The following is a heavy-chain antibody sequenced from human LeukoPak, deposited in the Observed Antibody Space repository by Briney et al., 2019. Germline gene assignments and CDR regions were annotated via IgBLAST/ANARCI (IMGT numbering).Heavy chain of an antibody. CDR3: ARDLIAVRPGWLDP. CDR1: GYTFTTYG. V-gene: IGHV1-18*01. J-gene: IGHJ5*02. CDR2: ISAYNGNT. D-gene: IGHD6-6*01. Sequence: ASVKVSCKASGYTFTTYGISWVRQAPGQNLEWMGWISAYNGNTNYAQKFQGRVTMTTDTSTSTAYMELRSLRSDDTALYYCARDLIAVRPGWLDPWGQGTLVTVSS.